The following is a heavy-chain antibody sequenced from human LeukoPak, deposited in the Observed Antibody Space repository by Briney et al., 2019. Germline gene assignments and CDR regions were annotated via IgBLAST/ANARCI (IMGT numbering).Heavy chain of an antibody. CDR3: ARGGKPGSSGYDWRNDQYYYSMDV. CDR2: INPTNGGT. D-gene: IGHD5-12*01. CDR1: GYTFTAYF. V-gene: IGHV1-2*02. J-gene: IGHJ6*03. Sequence: ASVRVSCKASGYTFTAYFIHWVRQAPGQGLEYMGWINPTNGGTNFAHKFLGRVTMTRHTSISTAYMDLSGLRSDDSAVYYCARGGKPGSSGYDWRNDQYYYSMDVWGKGTTVAVSS.